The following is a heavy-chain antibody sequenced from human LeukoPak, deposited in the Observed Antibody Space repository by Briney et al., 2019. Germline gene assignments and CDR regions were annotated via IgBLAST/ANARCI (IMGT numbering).Heavy chain of an antibody. V-gene: IGHV3-23*01. Sequence: GGSLRLSCAASGFTFSSYAMSWVRQAPGKGLEWVSGISGSGGSTYYAESVKGRCTISRDNSKKSLFLQMNSLRAEDTAVYYCAKGSNNYPDNFDYWGQGTLVTVSS. CDR3: AKGSNNYPDNFDY. CDR2: ISGSGGST. J-gene: IGHJ4*02. CDR1: GFTFSSYA. D-gene: IGHD1-1*01.